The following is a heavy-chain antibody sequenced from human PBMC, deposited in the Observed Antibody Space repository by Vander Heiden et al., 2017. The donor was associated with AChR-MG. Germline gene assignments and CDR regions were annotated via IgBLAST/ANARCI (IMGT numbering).Heavy chain of an antibody. CDR2: IKQDGSEK. Sequence: EVQLVESGGGLVQPGGSLRLSCAASGFTFSSYWMSWVRQAPGKGLEWVANIKQDGSEKYYVDSVKGRFTISRDNAKNSLYLQMNSLRAEDTAVYYCARDPWEQGVVAAGWFDPWGQGTLVTVSS. CDR1: GFTFSSYW. J-gene: IGHJ5*02. D-gene: IGHD2-15*01. CDR3: ARDPWEQGVVAAGWFDP. V-gene: IGHV3-7*01.